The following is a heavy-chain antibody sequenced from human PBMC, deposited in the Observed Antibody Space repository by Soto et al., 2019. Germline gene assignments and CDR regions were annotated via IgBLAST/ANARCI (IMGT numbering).Heavy chain of an antibody. J-gene: IGHJ4*02. V-gene: IGHV3-48*02. CDR3: ARGAAAGTSRFDY. D-gene: IGHD6-25*01. Sequence: EVQLVESGGGLVQPGGSLRLSCAASGFTFSSYSMSWVRQAPGKGLEWVAYISSSGTTIYYADSVKGRFTISRDNGKNSLYLQMNGLRDDDTAVYCCARGAAAGTSRFDYWGQGTLVTVSS. CDR1: GFTFSSYS. CDR2: ISSSGTTI.